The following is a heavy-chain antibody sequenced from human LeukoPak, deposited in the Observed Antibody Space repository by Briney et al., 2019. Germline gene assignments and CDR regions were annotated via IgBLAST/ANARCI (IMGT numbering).Heavy chain of an antibody. D-gene: IGHD3-22*01. CDR1: GFTFSSYA. J-gene: IGHJ4*02. CDR3: ARDSAGGTYYYEKADY. Sequence: GWALRLSCAASGFTFSSYAMHWVRQAPGKGLEYVSAISSNGGSTYYANSVKGRFTISRDNSKNTLYLQMNSLRPEDTAVYYYARDSAGGTYYYEKADYWGQGTLVTVSS. V-gene: IGHV3-64*01. CDR2: ISSNGGST.